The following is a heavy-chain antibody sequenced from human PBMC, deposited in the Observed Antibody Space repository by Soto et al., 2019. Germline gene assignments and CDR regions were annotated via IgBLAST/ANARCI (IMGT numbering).Heavy chain of an antibody. CDR3: ARASYGGWPQPYYYYYGMDV. CDR1: GGTFSSCA. V-gene: IGHV1-69*13. J-gene: IGHJ6*02. Sequence: AASVKLSCKASGGTFSSCAISWVRQAPGQGLEWMGGIIPIFGTANYAQKFQGRVTITADESTSTAYMELSSLRSGDTAVYYCARASYGGWPQPYYYYYGMDVWGQGTTVTVS. CDR2: IIPIFGTA. D-gene: IGHD4-17*01.